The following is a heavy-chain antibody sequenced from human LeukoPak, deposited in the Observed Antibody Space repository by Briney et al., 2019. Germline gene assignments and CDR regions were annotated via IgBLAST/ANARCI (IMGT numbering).Heavy chain of an antibody. V-gene: IGHV3-9*01. CDR1: GFTFDDYA. CDR3: AKAQDTAMALDY. J-gene: IGHJ4*02. Sequence: PGGSLRLSCAASGFTFDDYAMHWVRQAPGKGLEWVSGISWNSGSIGYADSVKGRFTISRDNSKNTLYLQMNSLRAEDTAVYYCAKAQDTAMALDYWGQGTLVTVSS. D-gene: IGHD5-18*01. CDR2: ISWNSGSI.